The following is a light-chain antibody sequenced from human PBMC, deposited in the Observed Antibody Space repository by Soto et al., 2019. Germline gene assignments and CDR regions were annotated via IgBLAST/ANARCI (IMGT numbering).Light chain of an antibody. J-gene: IGLJ1*01. CDR3: SSYTTSSTYV. V-gene: IGLV2-14*03. Sequence: QSVLTQPASVSGSPGQSITISCTGTSSDVGGYNYVSWYQQHPGKAPKLMIYDVSNRPSGVSNRFSGSKSGNTASLTISGLHADDEADYYCSSYTTSSTYVFGTGTEVTVL. CDR2: DVS. CDR1: SSDVGGYNY.